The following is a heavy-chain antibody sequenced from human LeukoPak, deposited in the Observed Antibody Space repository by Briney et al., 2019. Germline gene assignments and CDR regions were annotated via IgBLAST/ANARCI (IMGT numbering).Heavy chain of an antibody. J-gene: IGHJ6*03. V-gene: IGHV3-7*01. CDR1: GFTFSSYW. Sequence: GGSLRLSCAASGFTFSSYWMSWVRQAPGKGLEWVANIRQDGVKKNYVDSVKGRFTISRDNAKNSLYLQMNSLRAEDTAAYYCARDYNHYMDVWGKGTTVTVSS. CDR3: ARDYNHYMDV. CDR2: IRQDGVKK.